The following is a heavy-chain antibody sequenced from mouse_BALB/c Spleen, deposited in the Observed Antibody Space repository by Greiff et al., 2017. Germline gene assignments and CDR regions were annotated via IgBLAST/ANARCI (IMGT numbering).Heavy chain of an antibody. CDR1: GFSLTSYG. J-gene: IGHJ3*01. Sequence: VKLQESGPGLVAPSQSLSITCTVSGFSLTSYGVHWVRQPPGKGLEWLGVIWAGGSTNYNSALMSRLSISKDNSKSQVFLKMNSLQTDDTAMYYCARDHDWFAYWGQGTLVTVSA. CDR3: ARDHDWFAY. CDR2: IWAGGST. V-gene: IGHV2-9*02.